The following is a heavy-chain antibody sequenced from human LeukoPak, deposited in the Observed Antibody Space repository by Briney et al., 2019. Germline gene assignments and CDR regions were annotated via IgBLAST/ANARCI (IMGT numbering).Heavy chain of an antibody. D-gene: IGHD6-13*01. J-gene: IGHJ4*02. Sequence: RRASVKVSCKASGYTFASYGISWVRQAPGQGLEWMGWISAYNGNTNYAQKLQGRVTMTTDTSTSTAYMELRSLRSDDTAVYYCARVRQQLVFDYWGQGTLVTVSS. CDR1: GYTFASYG. CDR3: ARVRQQLVFDY. V-gene: IGHV1-18*01. CDR2: ISAYNGNT.